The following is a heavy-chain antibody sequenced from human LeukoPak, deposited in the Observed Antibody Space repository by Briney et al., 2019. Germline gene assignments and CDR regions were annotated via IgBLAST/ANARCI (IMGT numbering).Heavy chain of an antibody. Sequence: GSLRLSCVASGFTFGKFAVSWIRQPPGKGLEWIGYIYYSGSTNYNPSLKSRVTISLDTSKNQFSLKLSSVTAADTAVYYCARWTTCGGDCHILDYWGQGILVTVSS. J-gene: IGHJ4*02. CDR1: GFTFGKFA. CDR3: ARWTTCGGDCHILDY. CDR2: IYYSGST. V-gene: IGHV4-59*01. D-gene: IGHD2-21*02.